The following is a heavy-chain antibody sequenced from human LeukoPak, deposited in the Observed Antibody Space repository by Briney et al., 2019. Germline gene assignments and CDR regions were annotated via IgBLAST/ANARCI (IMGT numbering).Heavy chain of an antibody. CDR3: AKKKGGYGPYYYYYYMDV. CDR1: GFTFSSYE. V-gene: IGHV3-23*01. CDR2: ISGSGGST. J-gene: IGHJ6*03. Sequence: GGSLRLSCAASGFTFSSYEMNWVRQAPGKGLEWVSAISGSGGSTYYADSVKGRFTISRDNSKNTLYLQMNSLRAEDTAVYYCAKKKGGYGPYYYYYYMDVWGKGTTVTVSS. D-gene: IGHD4-17*01.